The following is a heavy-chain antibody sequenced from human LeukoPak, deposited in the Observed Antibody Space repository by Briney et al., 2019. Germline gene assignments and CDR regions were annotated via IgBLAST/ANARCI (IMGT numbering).Heavy chain of an antibody. CDR3: ARNRWMDY. Sequence: ASVTVSCKASGYTFTDYYMHWVRQAPGQGLGWMGWINPNSGANYAQKFQGRVTMTRDTSISTAYMELTRLTSDDTAVYYCARNRWMDYWGQGTLVTVSS. CDR1: GYTFTDYY. V-gene: IGHV1-2*02. CDR2: INPNSGA. J-gene: IGHJ4*02. D-gene: IGHD1-1*01.